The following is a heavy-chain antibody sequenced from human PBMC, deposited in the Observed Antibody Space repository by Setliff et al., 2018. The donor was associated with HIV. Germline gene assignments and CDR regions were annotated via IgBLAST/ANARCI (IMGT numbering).Heavy chain of an antibody. D-gene: IGHD3-3*01. J-gene: IGHJ5*02. CDR3: ARPGSLFYWVDP. CDR1: GVSLISANYH. Sequence: ETLSLTCSVSGVSLISANYHWAWIRQPPVKGLEWIGSIYYNGTAYYNQSLKSRVTMSIDTSKSQFSLKFNSVTAADTDVYYCARPGSLFYWVDPWGQGTLVTVSS. V-gene: IGHV4-39*01. CDR2: IYYNGTA.